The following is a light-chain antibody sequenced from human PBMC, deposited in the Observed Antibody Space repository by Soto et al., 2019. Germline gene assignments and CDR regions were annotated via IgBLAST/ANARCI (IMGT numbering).Light chain of an antibody. CDR2: DVT. V-gene: IGLV2-14*01. Sequence: QSVLTQPASVSGSPGQSITIPCTGTSSDVGGYNFVSWYQQYPGKAPKLMIYDVTNRPSGVSNRFSASKSGNTASLTISGLQAEDEANYYRSSYTSSSTLVVFGGGTKLTV. CDR3: SSYTSSSTLVV. CDR1: SSDVGGYNF. J-gene: IGLJ2*01.